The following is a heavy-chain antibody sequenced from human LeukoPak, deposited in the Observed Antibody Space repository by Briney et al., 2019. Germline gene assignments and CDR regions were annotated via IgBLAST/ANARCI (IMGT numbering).Heavy chain of an antibody. D-gene: IGHD4-11*01. V-gene: IGHV5-51*01. J-gene: IGHJ6*02. CDR2: IFPGGTDI. CDR3: VRYGLQGCRDSRCFTSFYYYGVDV. Sequence: GASLQLSCLGSDSLFIDYWIGWVRQLPGKGLEWMGIIFPGGTDIKYGPSIQGQVTISADNSISTAYLQWSSLKASDTAIYYCVRYGLQGCRDSRCFTSFYYYGVDVWGQGSTVTVSS. CDR1: DSLFIDYW.